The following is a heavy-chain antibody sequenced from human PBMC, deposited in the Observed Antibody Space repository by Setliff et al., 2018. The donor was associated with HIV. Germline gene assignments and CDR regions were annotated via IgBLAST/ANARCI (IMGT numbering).Heavy chain of an antibody. Sequence: SETLSLTCAVSGFSISSGHYWGWIRQPPGKGLEWIGSIYHSGSTYYSPSLKSRVTLSVDTSKNQFSLKLTSVTAADTAVYHCARDPRGDYGDYHFDFWGHGILVTVSS. J-gene: IGHJ4*01. D-gene: IGHD4-17*01. CDR1: GFSISSGHY. CDR3: ARDPRGDYGDYHFDF. V-gene: IGHV4-38-2*02. CDR2: IYHSGST.